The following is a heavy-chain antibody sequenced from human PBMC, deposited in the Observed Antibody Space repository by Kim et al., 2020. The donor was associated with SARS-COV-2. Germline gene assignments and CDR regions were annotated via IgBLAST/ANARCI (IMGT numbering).Heavy chain of an antibody. Sequence: SETLSLTCDVSGESFNGYFWTWIRQTPGKGLEWIGQANHNGFVNYNPSLKSRVNIQADSSQSQFSLKLKSVTAADTALSFCASGSLRNYYDSSGGLFDY. J-gene: IGHJ4*01. V-gene: IGHV4-34*01. CDR2: ANHNGFV. D-gene: IGHD6-25*01. CDR1: GESFNGYF. CDR3: ASGSLRNYYDSSGGLFDY.